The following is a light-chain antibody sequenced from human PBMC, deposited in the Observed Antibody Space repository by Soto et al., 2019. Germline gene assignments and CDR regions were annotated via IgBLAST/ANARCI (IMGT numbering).Light chain of an antibody. V-gene: IGKV3-20*01. CDR3: QQYDNWPRT. CDR1: QSVASSY. Sequence: EIVLTQSPGTLSLSPGERATLSCRASQSVASSYLAWYQQKPGQAPRLVIHGASSRATGIPDRFSGSGSGTDFILTISRLEPEDFAFFYCQQYDNWPRTFGQGTKVDIK. CDR2: GAS. J-gene: IGKJ1*01.